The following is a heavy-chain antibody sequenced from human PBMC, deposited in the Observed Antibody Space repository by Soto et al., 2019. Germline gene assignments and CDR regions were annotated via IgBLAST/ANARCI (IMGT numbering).Heavy chain of an antibody. CDR2: INAGNGNT. V-gene: IGHV1-3*01. CDR3: ARVSLRYFDWLPPGAFDI. D-gene: IGHD3-9*01. Sequence: ASVKVSCKASGYTFTSYAVHWVRQAPGQRLEWMGWINAGNGNTKYSQKFQGRVTITRDTSASTAYMELSSLRSEDTAVYYCARVSLRYFDWLPPGAFDIWGQGTMVTVS. J-gene: IGHJ3*02. CDR1: GYTFTSYA.